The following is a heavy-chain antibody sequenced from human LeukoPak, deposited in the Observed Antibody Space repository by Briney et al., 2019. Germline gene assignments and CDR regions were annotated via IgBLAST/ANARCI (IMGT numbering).Heavy chain of an antibody. D-gene: IGHD3-10*01. CDR1: GFTFSDYH. CDR3: ARDSTAGYYYGSGSYYYYFDY. V-gene: IGHV3-11*01. Sequence: GGSLRLSCAASGFTFSDYHMSWIRQAPGKGLEWVSYISSSGSTIYYADSVKGRFTISRDNAKNSLYLQMNSLRAEDTAVYYCARDSTAGYYYGSGSYYYYFDYWGQGTLVTVSS. CDR2: ISSSGSTI. J-gene: IGHJ4*02.